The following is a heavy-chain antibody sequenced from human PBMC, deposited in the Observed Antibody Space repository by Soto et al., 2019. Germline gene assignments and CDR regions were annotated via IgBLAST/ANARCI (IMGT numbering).Heavy chain of an antibody. CDR2: INPNNGRT. V-gene: IGHV1-2*02. J-gene: IGHJ4*02. CDR1: GYTFNDYF. Sequence: QVQVVQSGAEVKKPGASVEVSCKTSGYTFNDYFIQWVRQAPGRGLEWMGWINPNNGRTTLAAKCQGRVTLTRDTSINTVYMALTGLRSDDTAVYYCAREDPDRGSFDFWGQGTLVTVSS. CDR3: AREDPDRGSFDF.